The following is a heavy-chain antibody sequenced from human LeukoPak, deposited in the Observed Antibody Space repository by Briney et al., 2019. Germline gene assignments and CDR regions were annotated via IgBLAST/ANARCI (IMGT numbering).Heavy chain of an antibody. CDR3: ARGGIGYIDY. CDR2: NYHSGST. CDR1: GGSISSSNW. Sequence: PSETLSLTCAVSGGSISSSNWWSRVRHPPEKGLEWSGINYHSGSTNNNPSLKSLVTTSVEKSKNQSSLMLTSATAAAAAVYYYARGGIGYIDYGGQGTLVTVS. J-gene: IGHJ4*02. D-gene: IGHD6-19*01. V-gene: IGHV4-4*02.